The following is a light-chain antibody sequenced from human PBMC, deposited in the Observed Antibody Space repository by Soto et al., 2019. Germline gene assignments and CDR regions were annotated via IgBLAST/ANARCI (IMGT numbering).Light chain of an antibody. CDR3: CSYAGSSTFL. CDR1: SSDVGIYNL. V-gene: IGLV2-23*02. CDR2: EVS. Sequence: QSALTQPASVSGSPGQSITISCTGTSSDVGIYNLVSWYQQHPGKAPKLMIYEVSKRPSGVSNRFSGSKSANTASLTISGLQAEDEAGYYCCSYAGSSTFLFGGGTKVTVL. J-gene: IGLJ2*01.